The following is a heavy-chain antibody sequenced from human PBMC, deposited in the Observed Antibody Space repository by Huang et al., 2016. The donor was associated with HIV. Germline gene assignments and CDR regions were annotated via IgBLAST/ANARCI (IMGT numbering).Heavy chain of an antibody. J-gene: IGHJ4*02. V-gene: IGHV1-18*01. CDR2: ISADNGNT. CDR1: GYTFTSYV. D-gene: IGHD3-10*01. Sequence: QVQLVQSGAEVKKPGASVKVSCKASGYTFTSYVISWVRQAPGQGLECMGWISADNGNTNYTQKFQDRVTMTTDTSTSTAYMELRSLRLDDTAVYYCARSWFGELLYPPDYWGQGTLVTVSS. CDR3: ARSWFGELLYPPDY.